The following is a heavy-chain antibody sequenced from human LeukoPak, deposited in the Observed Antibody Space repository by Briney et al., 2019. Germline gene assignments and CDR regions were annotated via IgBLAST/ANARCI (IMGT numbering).Heavy chain of an antibody. Sequence: GGSLRLSCAASGFTFSSYWMSWVRQAPGKGLEWVANIKQDGSEKYYVDSVKGRFTISRDNAKNLLYLQMNSLRAEDTAVYYCARDPYCSGGSCYATFDYWGQGTLVTVSS. CDR3: ARDPYCSGGSCYATFDY. D-gene: IGHD2-15*01. CDR2: IKQDGSEK. J-gene: IGHJ4*02. V-gene: IGHV3-7*01. CDR1: GFTFSSYW.